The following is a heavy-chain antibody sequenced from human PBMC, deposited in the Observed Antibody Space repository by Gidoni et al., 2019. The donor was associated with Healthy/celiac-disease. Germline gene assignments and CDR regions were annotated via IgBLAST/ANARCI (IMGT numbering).Heavy chain of an antibody. CDR2: NT. D-gene: IGHD4-17*01. CDR3: ARAAYGDYVEVGPFFDY. J-gene: IGHJ4*02. V-gene: IGHV4-59*01. Sequence: NTNYNPSLKSRVTISVDTSKNQFSLKLSSVTAADTAVYYCARAAYGDYVEVGPFFDYWGQGTLVTVSS.